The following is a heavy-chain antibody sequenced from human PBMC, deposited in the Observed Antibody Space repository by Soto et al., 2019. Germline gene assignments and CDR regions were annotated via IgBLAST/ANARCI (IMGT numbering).Heavy chain of an antibody. J-gene: IGHJ4*02. CDR1: GGSFSGYY. D-gene: IGHD5-12*01. V-gene: IGHV4-34*01. Sequence: SETLSLTCAVYGGSFSGYYWSWIRQPPGKGLEWIGEINHSGSTNYNPSLKSRVTISVDTSKNQFSLKLSSVTAADTAVYYCARGGGYSGYDFYYWGQGTLVTVSS. CDR3: ARGGGYSGYDFYY. CDR2: INHSGST.